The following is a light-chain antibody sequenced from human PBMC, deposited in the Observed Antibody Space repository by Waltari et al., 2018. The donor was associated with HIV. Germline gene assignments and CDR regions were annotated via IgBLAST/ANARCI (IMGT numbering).Light chain of an antibody. CDR1: SSDVGGYNY. CDR3: CSHAGTTTLV. V-gene: IGLV2-23*02. Sequence: QSALTQPASVSGSPGQSITISCTGTSSDVGGYNYVSWYQQHPGKAPKLMIYDINKRPSGVSNRFSGSKSGNTASLTISGVQAEDEADYYCCSHAGTTTLVFGGGTKLTVL. CDR2: DIN. J-gene: IGLJ2*01.